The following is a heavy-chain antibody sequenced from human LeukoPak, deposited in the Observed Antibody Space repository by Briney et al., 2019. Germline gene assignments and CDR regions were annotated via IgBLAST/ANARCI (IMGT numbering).Heavy chain of an antibody. J-gene: IGHJ6*02. D-gene: IGHD1-26*01. CDR2: TYYRSKWYN. V-gene: IGHV6-1*01. Sequence: SQTLSLTCAISGDSVSNNSAAWNWIRQSPSRGLEWLGRTYYRSKWYNDYAVSVKSRITINPDTSKNQFSLQLNSVTPEDTAVYYCARKWEPGGYYYYCMDVWGQGTTVTVSS. CDR3: ARKWEPGGYYYYCMDV. CDR1: GDSVSNNSAA.